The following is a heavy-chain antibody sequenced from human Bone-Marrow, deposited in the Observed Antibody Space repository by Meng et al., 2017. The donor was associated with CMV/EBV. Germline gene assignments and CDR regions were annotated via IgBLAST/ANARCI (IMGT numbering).Heavy chain of an antibody. Sequence: SVKVSCKASGGTFSSYAISWVRQAPGQGLEWMGGIIPILGIANYAQKFQGRVTITTDESTSTAYMELSSLRSEDTAVYYCARAPMDVDTAMVDVYYYGMDVWAQGTTVTVSS. V-gene: IGHV1-69*10. CDR2: IIPILGIA. D-gene: IGHD5-18*01. CDR3: ARAPMDVDTAMVDVYYYGMDV. J-gene: IGHJ6*02. CDR1: GGTFSSYA.